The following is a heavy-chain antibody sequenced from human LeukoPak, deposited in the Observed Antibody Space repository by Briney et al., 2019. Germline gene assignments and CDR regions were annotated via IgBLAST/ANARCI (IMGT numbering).Heavy chain of an antibody. Sequence: SETLSLTCTVSGGSISSSSYYWGCIRQPPGKGLECIGSIYYSGSTYYNPSLKSRVTISVDTSKNQFSLKLSSVTAADTAVYYCARLIAVAGTYYGMDVWRQGTTVTVSS. CDR2: IYYSGST. CDR3: ARLIAVAGTYYGMDV. D-gene: IGHD6-13*01. V-gene: IGHV4-39*07. J-gene: IGHJ6*02. CDR1: GGSISSSSYY.